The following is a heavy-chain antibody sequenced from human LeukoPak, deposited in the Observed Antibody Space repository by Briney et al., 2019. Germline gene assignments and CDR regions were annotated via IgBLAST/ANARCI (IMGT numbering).Heavy chain of an antibody. CDR2: INYSGST. J-gene: IGHJ4*02. CDR3: ARARLSIVRGITNFDY. Sequence: SETLSLTCTVSGGSISRYYWSWIRQPPGKGLEWIGTINYSGSTFYNPSLKSRVTISVDTSKNQFSLMLNSVPAADTALYFCARARLSIVRGITNFDYWGQGTVVTVSS. V-gene: IGHV4-59*05. CDR1: GGSISRYY. D-gene: IGHD3-10*01.